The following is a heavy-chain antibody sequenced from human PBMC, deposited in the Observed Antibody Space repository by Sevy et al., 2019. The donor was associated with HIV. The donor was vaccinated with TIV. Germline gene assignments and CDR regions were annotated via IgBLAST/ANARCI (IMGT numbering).Heavy chain of an antibody. Sequence: ASVKVSCKASGDTFSTYGLSWVRLAPGQGLEWIGGIIPIFGTPNYAQKFQGRVTITADESASTAYMELSSLRSEDTALYYCAREGGVATTGDHDAFDIWGHGTLVTVSS. CDR1: GDTFSTYG. D-gene: IGHD7-27*01. CDR3: AREGGVATTGDHDAFDI. J-gene: IGHJ3*02. CDR2: IIPIFGTP. V-gene: IGHV1-69*13.